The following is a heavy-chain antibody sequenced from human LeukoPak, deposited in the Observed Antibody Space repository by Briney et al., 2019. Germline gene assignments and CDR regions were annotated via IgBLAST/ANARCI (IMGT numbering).Heavy chain of an antibody. J-gene: IGHJ5*02. D-gene: IGHD6-13*01. CDR1: GGSFSGYY. V-gene: IGHV4-34*01. CDR2: INHSGST. Sequence: SETLSLTCAVYGGSFSGYYWSWIRQPPGKGLEWIGEINHSGSTNYIPSLKSRVTISVDTSKNQFSLKLSSVTAADTAVYYCARRGWYSSSRFDPWGQGTLVTVSS. CDR3: ARRGWYSSSRFDP.